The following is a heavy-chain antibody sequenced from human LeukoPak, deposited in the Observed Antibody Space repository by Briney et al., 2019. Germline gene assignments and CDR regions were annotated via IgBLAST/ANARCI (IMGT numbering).Heavy chain of an antibody. J-gene: IGHJ1*01. V-gene: IGHV3-74*01. Sequence: PGGSLRLSCAASGFTFSSYWMHWVRHAPGKGLVWVSRIKSDGSTRYADSVKGRFTVSRDNAKNTVSLQMNSLRAEDTGVYYCARAPSEIGGYYPEYFRPWGQGTRVIVSS. D-gene: IGHD3-22*01. CDR3: ARAPSEIGGYYPEYFRP. CDR1: GFTFSSYW. CDR2: IKSDGST.